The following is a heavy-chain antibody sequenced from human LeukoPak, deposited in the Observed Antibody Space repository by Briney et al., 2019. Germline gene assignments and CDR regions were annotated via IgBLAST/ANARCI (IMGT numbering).Heavy chain of an antibody. CDR3: ARDGATAMAGYYYYGMDV. Sequence: ASVKVSCKASGYTFTGYYMHWVRQAPGQGLEWMGWINPNSGGTNYAQKFQGRVTMTRDTSISTAYMELSRLRSEDTAVYYCARDGATAMAGYYYYGMDVWGQGTTVTVSS. V-gene: IGHV1-2*02. J-gene: IGHJ6*02. CDR1: GYTFTGYY. D-gene: IGHD5-18*01. CDR2: INPNSGGT.